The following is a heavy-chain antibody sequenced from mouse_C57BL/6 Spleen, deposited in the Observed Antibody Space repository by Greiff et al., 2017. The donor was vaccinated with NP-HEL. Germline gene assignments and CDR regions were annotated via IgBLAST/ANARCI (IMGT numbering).Heavy chain of an antibody. CDR3: AKDWLYYFDY. CDR2: ISSGSSTI. CDR1: GFTFSDYG. V-gene: IGHV5-17*01. D-gene: IGHD2-2*01. Sequence: EVKLMESGGGLVKPGGSLKLSCAASGFTFSDYGMHWVRQAPEKGLEWVAYISSGSSTIYYADKVKGRFTISRDNAKNTLFLQMTSLRSEDTAMYYCAKDWLYYFDYWGQGTTLTVSA. J-gene: IGHJ2*01.